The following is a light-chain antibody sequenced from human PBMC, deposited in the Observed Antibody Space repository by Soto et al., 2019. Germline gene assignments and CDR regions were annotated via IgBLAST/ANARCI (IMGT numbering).Light chain of an antibody. CDR2: DNN. V-gene: IGLV1-40*01. CDR3: QSYDNSLSGHVV. J-gene: IGLJ2*01. CDR1: SSNIGALYD. Sequence: QSALTQPPSVSGAPGQRVTISCTGSSSNIGALYDVNWYQQLPGTAPKLLIYDNNNRPSGVPDRFSGSKSGTSASLAITGLHAEDEADYYCQSYDNSLSGHVVFGGGTKLTVL.